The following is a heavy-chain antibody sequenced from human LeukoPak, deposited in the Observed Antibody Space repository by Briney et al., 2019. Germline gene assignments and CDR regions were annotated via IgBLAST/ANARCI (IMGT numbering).Heavy chain of an antibody. CDR3: ARGLVVVAARRVNWFDR. Sequence: SETLSLTCAVYGGSFSGYYWSWIRQPPGKGLEWIGEINHSGSTNYNPSLKSRVTISVDTSKNQFSLKLSSVTAADTAVYYCARGLVVVAARRVNWFDRWGQGTLVTVSS. J-gene: IGHJ5*02. V-gene: IGHV4-34*01. D-gene: IGHD2-15*01. CDR2: INHSGST. CDR1: GGSFSGYY.